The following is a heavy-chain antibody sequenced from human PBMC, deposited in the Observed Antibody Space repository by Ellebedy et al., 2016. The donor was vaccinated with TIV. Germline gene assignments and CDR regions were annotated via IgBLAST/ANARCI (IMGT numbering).Heavy chain of an antibody. Sequence: AASVKVSCKASGDTFSVYMLTWVRQAPGQGLEWMGGIMPLLDIAYYAQKFQGRVTITVDKTTSTAYMELSSLKYEDTAVYYCARGGFYYGSASYYPFDFWGQGTLITVSS. CDR2: IMPLLDIA. CDR1: GDTFSVYM. V-gene: IGHV1-69*10. J-gene: IGHJ4*02. D-gene: IGHD3-10*01. CDR3: ARGGFYYGSASYYPFDF.